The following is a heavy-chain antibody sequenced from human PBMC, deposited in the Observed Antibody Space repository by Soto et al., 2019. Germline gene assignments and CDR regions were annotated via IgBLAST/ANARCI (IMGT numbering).Heavy chain of an antibody. CDR2: INPNSGGT. D-gene: IGHD2-15*01. Sequence: QVQLVQSGAEVKKPGASVKVSCKASGYTFTGYYMHWVRQAPGQGLEWMGWINPNSGGTNYAQKFQGRVTITADESTSTAYMELSSLRSEDTAVYYCACVAAVYYYYYGMDVWGQGTTVTVSS. J-gene: IGHJ6*02. V-gene: IGHV1-2*02. CDR3: ACVAAVYYYYYGMDV. CDR1: GYTFTGYY.